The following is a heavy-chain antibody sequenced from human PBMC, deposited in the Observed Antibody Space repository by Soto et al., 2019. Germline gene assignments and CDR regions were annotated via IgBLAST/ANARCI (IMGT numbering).Heavy chain of an antibody. CDR3: TTDPQLYSSSASGIDY. V-gene: IGHV3-15*01. CDR1: GFTFSNAW. Sequence: PGGSLRLSCAASGFTFSNAWMSWVRQAPGKGLEWVGRIKSKTDGGTTDYAAPVKGRFTISRDDSKNTLYLQMNSLKTEDTAVYYCTTDPQLYSSSASGIDYWGQGTLVTRLL. CDR2: IKSKTDGGTT. J-gene: IGHJ4*02. D-gene: IGHD6-6*01.